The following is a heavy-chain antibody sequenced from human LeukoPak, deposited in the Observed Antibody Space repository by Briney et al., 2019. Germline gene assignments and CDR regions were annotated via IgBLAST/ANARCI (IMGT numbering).Heavy chain of an antibody. CDR3: AIQQFYGSGSWAEIDY. D-gene: IGHD3-10*01. V-gene: IGHV3-23*01. CDR2: ISGSGGST. Sequence: GGSLSLSCAASGFTFSSYGMSWVRQAPGKGLEWVSAISGSGGSTYYADSVKGRFTISRDNSKNTLYLQMNSLRAEDTAVYYCAIQQFYGSGSWAEIDYRGQGTLVTVSS. CDR1: GFTFSSYG. J-gene: IGHJ4*02.